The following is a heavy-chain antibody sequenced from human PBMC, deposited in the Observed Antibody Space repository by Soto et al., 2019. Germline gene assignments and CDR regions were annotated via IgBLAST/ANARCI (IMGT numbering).Heavy chain of an antibody. CDR1: GFSLSNARMG. J-gene: IGHJ5*02. V-gene: IGHV2-26*01. D-gene: IGHD2-2*02. CDR2: IFSNDEK. CDR3: ARIVVVPAAIRRSWFDP. Sequence: SGPTLVNPTETLTLTCTVSGFSLSNARMGVSWIRQPPGKALEWLAHIFSNDEKSYSTSLKSSLTISKDTSKSQVVLTMTNMDPVDTATYYCARIVVVPAAIRRSWFDPWGQGTLVTVSS.